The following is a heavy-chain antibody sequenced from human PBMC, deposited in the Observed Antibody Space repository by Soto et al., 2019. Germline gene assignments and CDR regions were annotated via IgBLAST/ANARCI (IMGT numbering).Heavy chain of an antibody. J-gene: IGHJ4*02. D-gene: IGHD5-12*01. CDR3: ARPVEMATISRSYLFY. CDR2: IIPIFGTA. CDR1: GGTFSNYA. V-gene: IGHV1-69*13. Sequence: GASVKVSCKASGGTFSNYAINWVRQAPGQGLEWMGGIIPIFGTANYAQKFQGRVTITADESTSTAYMQLSSLRSEDTAMYYCARPVEMATISRSYLFYWGQGTLVTVSS.